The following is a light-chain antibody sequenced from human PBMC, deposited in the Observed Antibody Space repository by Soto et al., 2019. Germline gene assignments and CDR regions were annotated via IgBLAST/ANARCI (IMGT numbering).Light chain of an antibody. J-gene: IGKJ1*01. CDR2: GAS. V-gene: IGKV3-20*01. Sequence: EIVLTQSPGTLSLSPGERATLSCRASQSVSSSYLAWYQQKPGQAPRLLIYGASSRATGIPDRFSGSGSGTHFTLTISSLEPEDFAVYYCQQYGSSPKTFGQGTNVQIK. CDR3: QQYGSSPKT. CDR1: QSVSSSY.